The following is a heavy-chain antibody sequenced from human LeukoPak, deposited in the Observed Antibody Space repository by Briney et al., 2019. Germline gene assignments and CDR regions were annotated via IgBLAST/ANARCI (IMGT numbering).Heavy chain of an antibody. J-gene: IGHJ3*02. Sequence: ASVKVSCKVSGYTLTELSMHWVRQAPGKGLEWMGGFDPEDGETIYAQKFQGRVTMTRDTSTSTVYMELSSLRSEDTAVYYCARGYSRAGGAFDIWGQGTMVTVSS. CDR2: FDPEDGET. V-gene: IGHV1-24*01. CDR1: GYTLTELS. CDR3: ARGYSRAGGAFDI. D-gene: IGHD5-18*01.